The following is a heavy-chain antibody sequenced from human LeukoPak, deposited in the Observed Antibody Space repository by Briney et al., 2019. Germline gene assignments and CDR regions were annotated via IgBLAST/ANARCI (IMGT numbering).Heavy chain of an antibody. V-gene: IGHV3-30-3*01. CDR1: GFTSSSYA. J-gene: IGHJ6*02. D-gene: IGHD2-15*01. CDR3: ARARHPYCSGGSCYSSYYYYYGMDV. Sequence: PGGSLRLSCAASGFTSSSYAMHWVRQAPGKGLEWVAVISYDGSNKYYADSVKGRFTISRDNSKNTLYLQMNSLRAEDTAVYYCARARHPYCSGGSCYSSYYYYYGMDVWGQGTTVTVSS. CDR2: ISYDGSNK.